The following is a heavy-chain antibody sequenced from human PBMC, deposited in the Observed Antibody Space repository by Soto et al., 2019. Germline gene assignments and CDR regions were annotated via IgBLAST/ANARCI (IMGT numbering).Heavy chain of an antibody. CDR1: GFTFSSYA. CDR2: ISGSGGST. V-gene: IGHV3-23*01. CDR3: AKAYNYDFWSGYSTYYYYYYMDV. J-gene: IGHJ6*03. Sequence: PGGSLRLSCAASGFTFSSYAMSWVRQAPGKGLEWVSAISGSGGSTYYADSVKGRFTISRDNSKNTLYLQMISLRAEDTAVYYCAKAYNYDFWSGYSTYYYYYYMDVWGKGTTVTVSS. D-gene: IGHD3-3*01.